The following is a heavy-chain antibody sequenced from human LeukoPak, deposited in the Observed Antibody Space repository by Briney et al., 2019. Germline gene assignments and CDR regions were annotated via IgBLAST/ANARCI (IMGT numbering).Heavy chain of an antibody. CDR2: IYGSGRT. Sequence: SETLSLTCTVSGVSINSHYLNWIRQPPGKGLEWIGYIYGSGRTNYNLSLKSRGTVSVDTSKSQFFLRLSSVTAADTAVYYCVVSPNQDFFDYWGQGHLVTVSS. J-gene: IGHJ4*02. CDR1: GVSINSHY. V-gene: IGHV4-4*09. CDR3: VVSPNQDFFDY.